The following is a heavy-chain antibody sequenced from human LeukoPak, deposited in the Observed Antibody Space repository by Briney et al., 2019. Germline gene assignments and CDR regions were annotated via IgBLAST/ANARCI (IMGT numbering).Heavy chain of an antibody. J-gene: IGHJ4*02. V-gene: IGHV4-39*01. CDR2: IYYSGST. D-gene: IGHD6-19*01. CDR3: ARVLPQWLARYYFDC. CDR1: GDSISSSSYY. Sequence: PSETLSLTCTVSGDSISSSSYYWGWIRQAPGKGLEWIGTIYYSGSTYYSPSLESRVTISIDTSKNQFSLRLNSVTAADTAVYYCARVLPQWLARYYFDCWGQGTLVTVSS.